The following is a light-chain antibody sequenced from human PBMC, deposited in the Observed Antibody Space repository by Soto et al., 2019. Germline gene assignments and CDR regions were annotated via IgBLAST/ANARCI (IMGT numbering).Light chain of an antibody. V-gene: IGKV3-20*01. J-gene: IGKJ1*01. CDR3: QQYGSSPWK. Sequence: EIVLTQSPGTLSLSPGERATLSCRASQSVSSSFLAWYQQKPGQAPRLLIYGASIRATGIPDRFSGSGSGTDFTLTISRVEPEDFAVYYCQQYGSSPWKFGQGTTVEIK. CDR2: GAS. CDR1: QSVSSSF.